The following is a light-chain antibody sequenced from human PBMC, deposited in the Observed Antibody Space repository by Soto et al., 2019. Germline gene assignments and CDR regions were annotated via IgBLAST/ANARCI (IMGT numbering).Light chain of an antibody. CDR3: QQLNTYPWT. J-gene: IGKJ1*01. CDR2: AAS. CDR1: QGISSY. Sequence: DIQLNQSPSFLSASVGDRVTITCRASQGISSYLAWYQQKPGKAPKLLISAASTLQSGVPSRFSGSGSGTEFTLAISSLQPEDFATYYCQQLNTYPWTFGQGTKVEIK. V-gene: IGKV1-9*01.